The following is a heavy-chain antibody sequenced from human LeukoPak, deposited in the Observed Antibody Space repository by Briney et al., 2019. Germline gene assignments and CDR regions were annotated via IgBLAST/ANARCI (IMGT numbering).Heavy chain of an antibody. CDR2: IYSGGDT. CDR1: GFTFNTYS. CDR3: ARLGMIQAYSTEDY. Sequence: GGSLRLSCAASGFTFNTYSMNWVRQAPGKGLEWVSLIYSGGDTYYPDSVRGRFTISRDNSKNTLYLQMNSLRAEDTAVYYCARLGMIQAYSTEDYWGQGTLVTVSS. V-gene: IGHV3-53*01. D-gene: IGHD6-13*01. J-gene: IGHJ4*02.